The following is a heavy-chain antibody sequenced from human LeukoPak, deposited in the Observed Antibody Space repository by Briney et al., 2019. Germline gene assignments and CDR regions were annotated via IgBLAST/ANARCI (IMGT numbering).Heavy chain of an antibody. CDR3: ARVDPLRFLEWLPPSLPIPYYYYYMDV. V-gene: IGHV1-18*01. D-gene: IGHD3-3*01. Sequence: ASVTVSCKASGYTFTSYGISWVRQAPGQGLEWMGSISAHNGNTNYAHKLQGRGTMTTNTSTGTAYMELRSLRSDDTAVYYCARVDPLRFLEWLPPSLPIPYYYYYMDVWGKGTTVTVSS. J-gene: IGHJ6*03. CDR1: GYTFTSYG. CDR2: ISAHNGNT.